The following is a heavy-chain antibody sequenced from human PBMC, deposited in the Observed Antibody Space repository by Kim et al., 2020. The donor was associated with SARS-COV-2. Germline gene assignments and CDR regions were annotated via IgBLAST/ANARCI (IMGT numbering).Heavy chain of an antibody. CDR1: GFTFSSYG. CDR3: ARDITTEGLRYFDWTKKKNFDV. CDR2: ISYDGSNK. D-gene: IGHD3-9*01. J-gene: IGHJ4*02. Sequence: GGSLRLSCAASGFTFSSYGMHWVRQAPGKGLEWVAVISYDGSNKYYADSVKGRFTISRDNSKNTLYLQMNSLRAEDTAVYYCARDITTEGLRYFDWTKKKNFDVWGQGTLVTVSS. V-gene: IGHV3-33*05.